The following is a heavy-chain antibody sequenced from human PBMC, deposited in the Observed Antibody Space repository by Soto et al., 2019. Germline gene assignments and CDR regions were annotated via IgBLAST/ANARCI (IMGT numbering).Heavy chain of an antibody. Sequence: SETLSLTCTVSGGSIRGYYWSWIRQSAGMGLEWIGRMHTSGSTNYNPSLKSRVTFSVDMSKNQISLKLTSVTAADTALYYCVRASMPKAHFDSWGQGTLVTVSS. CDR2: MHTSGST. CDR1: GGSIRGYY. J-gene: IGHJ4*02. V-gene: IGHV4-4*07. D-gene: IGHD2-2*01. CDR3: VRASMPKAHFDS.